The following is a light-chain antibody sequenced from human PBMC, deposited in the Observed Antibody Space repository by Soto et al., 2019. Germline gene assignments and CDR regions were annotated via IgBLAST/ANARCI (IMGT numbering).Light chain of an antibody. V-gene: IGLV2-14*01. CDR1: SSDVGDYKY. CDR2: EVS. CDR3: SSYPPIFPSL. J-gene: IGLJ1*01. Sequence: QSALTQPASVSGSPGQSITISCTGTSSDVGDYKYVSWYQQHPGKAPKLVISEVSNRPSGISNRFSGSKSGNTASLTISGLQAEYEADYYCSSYPPIFPSLFGTGT.